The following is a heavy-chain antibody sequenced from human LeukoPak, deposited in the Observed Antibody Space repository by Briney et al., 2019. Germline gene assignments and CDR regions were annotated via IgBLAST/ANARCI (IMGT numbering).Heavy chain of an antibody. J-gene: IGHJ1*01. CDR3: ARSGSDHGECFQH. V-gene: IGHV4-59*01. D-gene: IGHD2-21*02. CDR2: IHYSGST. Sequence: PSETLSLTCTVSGGSISGYYWSWIRQPPGKGLESIGYIHYSGSTNYNPSLKSRVTISVDTSNNQFSLKVSSVTAADTAVYYCARSGSDHGECFQHWGQGTLVTVSS. CDR1: GGSISGYY.